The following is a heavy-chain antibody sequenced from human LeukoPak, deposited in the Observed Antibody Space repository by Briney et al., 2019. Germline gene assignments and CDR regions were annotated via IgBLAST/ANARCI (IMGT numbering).Heavy chain of an antibody. V-gene: IGHV3-30*04. CDR2: ISYDGSNK. J-gene: IGHJ3*02. Sequence: GGSLRLSCAASGFTFSSYAMHWVRQAPGKGLEWVAVISYDGSNKYYADSVKGRFTISRDNSKNTLYLQMNSLRAEDTALYYCAKCGFWSANDFFDIWGQGTMVTVSS. D-gene: IGHD3-3*01. CDR3: AKCGFWSANDFFDI. CDR1: GFTFSSYA.